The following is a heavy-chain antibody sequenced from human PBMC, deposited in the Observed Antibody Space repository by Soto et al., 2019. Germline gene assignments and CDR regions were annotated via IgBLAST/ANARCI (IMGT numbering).Heavy chain of an antibody. CDR1: GGSISSYY. D-gene: IGHD6-13*01. V-gene: IGHV4-59*01. Sequence: PSETLSLTCTVSGGSISSYYWSWIRQPPGEGLERIGYIYYSGSTNYNPSLKSRVTISVDTSKNQFSLKLSSVTAADTAVYYCASSNIAAAGFYYYGMDVWGRGTTVT. CDR3: ASSNIAAAGFYYYGMDV. CDR2: IYYSGST. J-gene: IGHJ6*02.